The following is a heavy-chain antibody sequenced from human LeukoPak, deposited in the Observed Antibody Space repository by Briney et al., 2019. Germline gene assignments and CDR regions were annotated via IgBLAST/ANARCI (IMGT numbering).Heavy chain of an antibody. D-gene: IGHD3-10*01. CDR2: IFYSGST. Sequence: SDTLSLTCTVSGGSISTYYWNWIRHPPGQGLEWIGYIFYSGSTNSNPSLTSSVSISVDTFKNQFALKLSSVTAADTGVYYCARGWRDYYGSGGYSERYDYWGQGTLVTVSS. J-gene: IGHJ4*02. CDR3: ARGWRDYYGSGGYSERYDY. CDR1: GGSISTYY. V-gene: IGHV4-59*07.